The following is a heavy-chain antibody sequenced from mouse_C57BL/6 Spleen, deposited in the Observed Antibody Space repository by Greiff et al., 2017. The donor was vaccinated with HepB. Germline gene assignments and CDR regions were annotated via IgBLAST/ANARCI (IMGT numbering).Heavy chain of an antibody. CDR2: IDPSDSYT. CDR3: ARATGTRGVFDY. Sequence: VQLQQPGAELVKPGASVKLSCKASGYTFTSYWMQWVKQRPGQGLEWIGEIDPSDSYTNYNQKFKGKATLTVDTSSSTAYMQLSSLTSEDSAVYYCARATGTRGVFDYWGQGTTLTVSS. V-gene: IGHV1-50*01. D-gene: IGHD4-1*02. J-gene: IGHJ2*01. CDR1: GYTFTSYW.